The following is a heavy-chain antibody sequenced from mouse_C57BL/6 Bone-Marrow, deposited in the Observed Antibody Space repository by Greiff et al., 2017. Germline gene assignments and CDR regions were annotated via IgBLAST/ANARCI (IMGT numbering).Heavy chain of an antibody. J-gene: IGHJ3*01. V-gene: IGHV1-4*01. CDR1: GYTFTSYT. CDR2: INPSSGYT. CDR3: ARGGSLFAY. Sequence: VQLQQSGAELARPGASVKMSCKASGYTFTSYTMHWVKQRPGQGLEWIGYINPSSGYTKSNQKFKDKATLTADKSSSTAYMQLSSLTSEDSAVYYCARGGSLFAYWGQGTLVTVSA.